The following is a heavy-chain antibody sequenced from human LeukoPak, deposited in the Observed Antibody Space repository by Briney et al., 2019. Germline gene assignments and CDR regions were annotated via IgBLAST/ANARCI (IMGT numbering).Heavy chain of an antibody. D-gene: IGHD3-16*01. J-gene: IGHJ5*02. CDR2: VSSSSYYI. CDR1: GFTFSSHD. Sequence: GGSLRLSCLGSGFTFSSHDMDWVRQAPGKGLEWVSSVSSSSYYIYYADSVKGRFTISRDNAQNSVYLQMNSLRAEDTAVYYCARVSYGKSYRWFDPWGQGTQVTVSS. V-gene: IGHV3-21*01. CDR3: ARVSYGKSYRWFDP.